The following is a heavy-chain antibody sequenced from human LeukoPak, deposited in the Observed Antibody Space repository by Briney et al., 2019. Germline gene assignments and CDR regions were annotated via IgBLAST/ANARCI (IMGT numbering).Heavy chain of an antibody. CDR3: ARQPGSGLFILP. CDR1: GGSISSSSYY. CDR2: IYYSGNT. Sequence: PSETLSLTCTVSGGSISSSSYYWGWIRQPPGKGLEWIGSIYYSGNTYYNASLKSQVSISIDTSKNQFSLRLTSVTAADTAVYYCARQPGSGLFILPGGQGTLVTVSS. D-gene: IGHD3/OR15-3a*01. V-gene: IGHV4-39*01. J-gene: IGHJ4*02.